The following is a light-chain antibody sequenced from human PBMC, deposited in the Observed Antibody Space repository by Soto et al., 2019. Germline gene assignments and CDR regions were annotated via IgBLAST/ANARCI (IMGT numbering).Light chain of an antibody. CDR2: GAS. CDR3: QHYGETPIT. V-gene: IGKV3-20*01. CDR1: QSVSRR. Sequence: EIVLTQSPGTLALSPGGRATLSCSASQSVSRRLAWYQHRPGQSPRLLISGASMRASGVPVRFSGSGSGIDFTLTISSLEHEDFAVYYGQHYGETPITFGLGTRLEIK. J-gene: IGKJ5*01.